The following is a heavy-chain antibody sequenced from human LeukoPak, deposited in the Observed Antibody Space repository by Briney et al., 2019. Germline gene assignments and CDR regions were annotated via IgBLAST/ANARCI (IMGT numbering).Heavy chain of an antibody. CDR2: INHSGST. D-gene: IGHD3-9*01. J-gene: IGHJ5*02. CDR3: ARGAYDILTGFRFWFDP. Sequence: PSETLSLTCAVYGGSFSGYYWSWIRQPPGKGLEWIGEINHSGSTNYNPSLKSRVTISVDTSKNQFSLKLSSVTAADTAVYYCARGAYDILTGFRFWFDPWGQGTLVTVSS. CDR1: GGSFSGYY. V-gene: IGHV4-34*01.